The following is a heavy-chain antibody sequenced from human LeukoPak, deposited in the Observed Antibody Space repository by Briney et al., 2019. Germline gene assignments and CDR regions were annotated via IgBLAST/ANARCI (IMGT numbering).Heavy chain of an antibody. CDR3: AKGRDSSGWLAAPYYFDY. D-gene: IGHD6-19*01. CDR1: GFTFSSYA. Sequence: GGSLRLSCAPSGFTFSSYAMSWVRQAPGKGLEWVSAISGSGGSTYYADSVKGRFTISRDNSKNTLYLQMNSLRAEDTAVYYCAKGRDSSGWLAAPYYFDYWGQGTLVTVSS. CDR2: ISGSGGST. V-gene: IGHV3-23*01. J-gene: IGHJ4*02.